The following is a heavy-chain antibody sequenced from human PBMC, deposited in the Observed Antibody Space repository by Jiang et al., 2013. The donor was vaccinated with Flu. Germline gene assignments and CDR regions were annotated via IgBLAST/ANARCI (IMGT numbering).Heavy chain of an antibody. CDR2: INHSGST. CDR1: GGSFSGYY. V-gene: IGHV4-34*01. CDR3: ARGKSGGSYFSYYFDY. Sequence: GSGLVKPPETLSLTCAVYGGSFSGYYWSWIRQPPGKGLEWIGEINHSGSTNYNPSLKSRVTISVDTSKNQFSLKLSSVTAADTAVYYCARGKSGGSYFSYYFDYWGQGTLVTVSS. D-gene: IGHD1-26*01. J-gene: IGHJ4*02.